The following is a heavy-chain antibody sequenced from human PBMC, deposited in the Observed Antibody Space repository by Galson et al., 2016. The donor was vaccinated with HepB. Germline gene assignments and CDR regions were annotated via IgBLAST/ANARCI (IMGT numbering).Heavy chain of an antibody. CDR1: GGSLIGDSYY. D-gene: IGHD1-26*01. CDR2: IQSSGST. Sequence: SETLSLTCTVFGGSLIGDSYYWTWIRQPPGEGLEWIGYIQSSGSTNSKPSLKSRVSMSLDRSKNQFSLKLSSVTVADTAVYYCARDNSGSYLDSWGQGTLITVSS. V-gene: IGHV4-61*01. CDR3: ARDNSGSYLDS. J-gene: IGHJ4*02.